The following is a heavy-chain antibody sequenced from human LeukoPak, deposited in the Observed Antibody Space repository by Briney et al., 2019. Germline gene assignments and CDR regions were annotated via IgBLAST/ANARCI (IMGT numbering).Heavy chain of an antibody. CDR2: INHSGST. CDR3: ARGSWSYYDYVWGSCRPDYFDY. Sequence: SETLSLTCAVYGGSFSGYYWSWIRQPPGKGLEWIGEINHSGSTNYNPSLKSRVTISVDTSKNQFSLKLSSVTAADTAVYYCARGSWSYYDYVWGSCRPDYFDYWGQGTLVTVSS. J-gene: IGHJ4*02. V-gene: IGHV4-34*01. CDR1: GGSFSGYY. D-gene: IGHD3-16*02.